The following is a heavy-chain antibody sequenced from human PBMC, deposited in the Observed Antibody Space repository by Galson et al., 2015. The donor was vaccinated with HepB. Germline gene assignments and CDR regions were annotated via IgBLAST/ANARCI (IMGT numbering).Heavy chain of an antibody. D-gene: IGHD3-10*01. CDR1: GSTFTSYY. V-gene: IGHV1-46*03. Sequence: SVKVSCKASGSTFTSYYIHWVRQAPGQGLEWVGTMNPNRVDTSSAQKFQGRVTMTRDTSTSTVHMEMSSLTSEDTAVYYCARDGEPGDGWGKFFDYWGQGTLVTVSS. CDR2: MNPNRVDT. CDR3: ARDGEPGDGWGKFFDY. J-gene: IGHJ4*02.